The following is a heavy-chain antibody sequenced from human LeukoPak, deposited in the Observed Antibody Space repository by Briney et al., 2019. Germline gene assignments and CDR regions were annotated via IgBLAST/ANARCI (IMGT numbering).Heavy chain of an antibody. Sequence: PGRSLRLSCAASGFTFSSYGMHWVRQAPGKGLEWVAVIWYDGSNKYYADSVKGRFTISRENAKNSLYLQMNSLRAGDTAVYYCARAVNRELDYWGQGTLVTVSS. CDR1: GFTFSSYG. CDR3: ARAVNRELDY. CDR2: IWYDGSNK. V-gene: IGHV3-33*01. J-gene: IGHJ4*02. D-gene: IGHD1-26*01.